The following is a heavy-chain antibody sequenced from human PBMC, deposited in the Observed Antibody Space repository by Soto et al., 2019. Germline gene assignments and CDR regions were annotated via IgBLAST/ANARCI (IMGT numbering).Heavy chain of an antibody. D-gene: IGHD7-27*01. CDR1: GHTFTGHH. CDR2: IDLDNDNR. J-gene: IGHJ4*02. V-gene: IGHV1-2*02. Sequence: QVQLVQSGAEVKKPGASVKVSCKASGHTFTGHHMHWVRQAPGQGLEWMGYIDLDNDNRASAQKFQGGVTTTRDTSITSSYMELSGLRSDDTAVYYCGLEPTATGGFDYWGQGTLVTLSS. CDR3: GLEPTATGGFDY.